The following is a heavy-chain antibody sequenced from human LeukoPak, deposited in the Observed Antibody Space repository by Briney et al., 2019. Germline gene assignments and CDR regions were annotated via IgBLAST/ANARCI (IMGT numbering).Heavy chain of an antibody. CDR2: INPSGGST. Sequence: ASVKVSCKASGYTFTSYYMHWVRQAPGQGLEWMGIINPSGGSTSYAQKFQGRVTMTRDTSTSTVYMELSSLRSEDTAVYYCASNSGDSSGYGDAFDIWGQGTMVTVSS. CDR3: ASNSGDSSGYGDAFDI. CDR1: GYTFTSYY. J-gene: IGHJ3*02. V-gene: IGHV1-46*01. D-gene: IGHD3-22*01.